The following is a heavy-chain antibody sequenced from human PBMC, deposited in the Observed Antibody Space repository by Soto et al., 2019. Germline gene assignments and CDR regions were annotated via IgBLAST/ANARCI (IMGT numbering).Heavy chain of an antibody. CDR2: ISDAAGSA. V-gene: IGHV3-23*01. Sequence: EVQLLESGGGLVQPGGSLRLSCVASGFTFSSYAMSWVHQVPGKGLEWVSTISDAAGSAYYVDSVKGRFTISRDNSKKTLYLQMNSLRAEDSAVYYCARPYGGKIGDAPDLWGPGTMVTVSS. J-gene: IGHJ3*01. D-gene: IGHD4-17*01. CDR1: GFTFSSYA. CDR3: ARPYGGKIGDAPDL.